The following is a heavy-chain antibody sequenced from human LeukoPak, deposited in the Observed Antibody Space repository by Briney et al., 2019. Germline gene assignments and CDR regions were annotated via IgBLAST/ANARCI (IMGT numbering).Heavy chain of an antibody. V-gene: IGHV4-34*01. Sequence: SETLSLTCAVYGGSFSGYYWSWIRQPPGKGLEWIGEINHSGSTNYNPSLKSRVTISVDTSKNQFSLKLSSVTAADTAVYYCARRIRIAAAGTWYYYYMDVWGKGTTVTISS. D-gene: IGHD6-13*01. CDR2: INHSGST. CDR3: ARRIRIAAAGTWYYYYMDV. J-gene: IGHJ6*03. CDR1: GGSFSGYY.